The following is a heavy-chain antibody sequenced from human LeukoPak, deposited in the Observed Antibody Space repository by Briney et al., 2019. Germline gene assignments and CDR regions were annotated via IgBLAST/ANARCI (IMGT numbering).Heavy chain of an antibody. CDR3: ARASIRGYSYGYPTDY. J-gene: IGHJ4*02. D-gene: IGHD5-18*01. Sequence: PGGSLRLSCAASGFTFDDYAMHWVRQAPGKCLEWVSGISWNSGSIGYADSVKGRFTISRDNAKNTLYLQMNSLRAEDTAVYYCARASIRGYSYGYPTDYWGQGTLVTVSS. CDR2: ISWNSGSI. V-gene: IGHV3-9*01. CDR1: GFTFDDYA.